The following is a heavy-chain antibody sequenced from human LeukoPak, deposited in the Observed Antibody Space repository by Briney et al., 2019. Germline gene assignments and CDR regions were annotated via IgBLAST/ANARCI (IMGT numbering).Heavy chain of an antibody. V-gene: IGHV4-59*01. CDR1: GGSISSYL. J-gene: IGHJ4*02. D-gene: IGHD5-12*01. CDR3: ARGFRGYSGYDWYFDY. CDR2: THYSGST. Sequence: SETLSLICTVSGGSISSYLWNWIRQPPGKGLEWIGYTHYSGSTNYNPSLKSRVTMSLDTSKNQFSLKLSSVTAADTAVYYCARGFRGYSGYDWYFDYWGQGILVTVPS.